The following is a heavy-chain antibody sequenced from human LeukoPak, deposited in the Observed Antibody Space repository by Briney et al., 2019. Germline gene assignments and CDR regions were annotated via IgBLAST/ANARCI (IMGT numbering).Heavy chain of an antibody. Sequence: GGSLRLSCAASGFTFSSYAMRWFRQAPGKGLEWVSAISGSGGSTYYADSVKGRFTISRDNSKNTLYLQMNSLRAEDTAVYYCAKSIYDSSGYYTGYDAFDIWGQGTMVTVSS. CDR1: GFTFSSYA. D-gene: IGHD3-22*01. CDR2: ISGSGGST. V-gene: IGHV3-23*01. CDR3: AKSIYDSSGYYTGYDAFDI. J-gene: IGHJ3*02.